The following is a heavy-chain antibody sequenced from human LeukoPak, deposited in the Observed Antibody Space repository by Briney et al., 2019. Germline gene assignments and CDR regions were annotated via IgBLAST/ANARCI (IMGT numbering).Heavy chain of an antibody. CDR2: IWYDGSNK. V-gene: IGHV3-33*01. J-gene: IGHJ4*02. CDR3: ARDLAMYYYDSSGCLDY. Sequence: GGSLRLSCAASGFTFSTYGMHWVRQAPGKGLEWVATIWYDGSNKYYADSVKGRFTISRDNSKNTLYLQMNSLRAEDTAVYYCARDLAMYYYDSSGCLDYWGQGTLVTVSS. D-gene: IGHD3-22*01. CDR1: GFTFSTYG.